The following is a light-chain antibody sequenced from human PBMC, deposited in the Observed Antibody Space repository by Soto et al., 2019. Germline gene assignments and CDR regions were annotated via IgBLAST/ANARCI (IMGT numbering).Light chain of an antibody. Sequence: QSALTQPRSVSGSPGQSVTISCTGTSRAVGGYTYVSCYQQHPGKAPKLLIYDVSSRPSGIPDRFSGSKSGNTASLTISGLQAEDEADYYCFSYAGSDTCVFGTGTKVNRP. V-gene: IGLV2-11*01. CDR3: FSYAGSDTCV. CDR2: DVS. CDR1: SRAVGGYTY. J-gene: IGLJ1*01.